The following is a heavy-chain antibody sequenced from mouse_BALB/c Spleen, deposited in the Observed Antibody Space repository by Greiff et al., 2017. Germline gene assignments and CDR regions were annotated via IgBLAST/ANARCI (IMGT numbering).Heavy chain of an antibody. CDR3: ARPMITTGYFDY. CDR2: ISSGGST. J-gene: IGHJ2*01. V-gene: IGHV5-6-5*01. Sequence: EVQLQESGGGLVKPGGSLKLSCAASGFTFSSYAMSWVRQTPEKRLEWVASISSGGSTYYPDSVKGRFTISRDNARNILYLQMSSLRSEDTAMYYCARPMITTGYFDYWGQGTTLTVSS. CDR1: GFTFSSYA. D-gene: IGHD2-4*01.